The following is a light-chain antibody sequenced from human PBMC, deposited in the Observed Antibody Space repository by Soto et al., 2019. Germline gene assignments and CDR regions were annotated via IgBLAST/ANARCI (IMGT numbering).Light chain of an antibody. Sequence: EIVLTQSPATLSLSPGEIATLSCWASHSVTTHLAWFQQRPGQTPRLLIYDASTRAPGIPARFSGRGSGADFTLTISSLEPEDFAVYYCQQRSDSITFGQGTRLEIK. CDR3: QQRSDSIT. CDR1: HSVTTH. J-gene: IGKJ5*01. V-gene: IGKV3-11*01. CDR2: DAS.